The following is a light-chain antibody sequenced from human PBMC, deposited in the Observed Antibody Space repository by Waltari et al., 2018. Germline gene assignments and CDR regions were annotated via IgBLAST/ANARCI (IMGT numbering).Light chain of an antibody. CDR2: YDT. CDR3: QVWDSSRHHVI. Sequence: YMLTQPPSVSVAPGQTARITCGVDDLGERSVHGCQQRPGQAPVSVIYYDTDRPSGIPDRFSGSHSGDTATLIISRVEAGDEADYYCQVWDSSRHHVIFGGGTRLTVL. J-gene: IGLJ2*01. V-gene: IGLV3-21*04. CDR1: DLGERS.